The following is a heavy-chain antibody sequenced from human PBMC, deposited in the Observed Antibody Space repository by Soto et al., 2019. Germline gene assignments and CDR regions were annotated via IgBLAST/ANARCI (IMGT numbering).Heavy chain of an antibody. V-gene: IGHV3-23*01. Sequence: GGSLRLSCAASGFTFSSYAMSWVRQAPGKGLEWVSAISGSGVSTYYADSVKGRFTISRDNSKNTLYLQMNSLRAEDTAVFYFAKLGYSSGWYYYYYYYMDVWGKGTTVTVSS. CDR1: GFTFSSYA. D-gene: IGHD6-19*01. CDR3: AKLGYSSGWYYYYYYYMDV. CDR2: ISGSGVST. J-gene: IGHJ6*03.